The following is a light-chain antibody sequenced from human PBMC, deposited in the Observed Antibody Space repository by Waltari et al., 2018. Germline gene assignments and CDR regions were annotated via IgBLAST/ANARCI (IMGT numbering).Light chain of an antibody. CDR2: RNN. CDR3: ASWDDSLSVGV. Sequence: QSVLTQPPSASGTPGQRVTISCSGSISNPGTNYVSWYQQFPGKAPKLLSQRNNQRPSGVPDRFSGSKSGTSASLAISGLRSEDEADYYCASWDDSLSVGVFGGGTKLTVL. CDR1: ISNPGTNY. J-gene: IGLJ3*02. V-gene: IGLV1-47*01.